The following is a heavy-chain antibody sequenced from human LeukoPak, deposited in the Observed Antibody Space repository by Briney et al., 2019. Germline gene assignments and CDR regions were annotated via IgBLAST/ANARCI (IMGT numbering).Heavy chain of an antibody. Sequence: SETLSLTCTVSGGSISSYYWSWIRQPPGKGLEWIGDIYCSGSTNYNPSLKSRVTMSVDTSKNQFSLKLSSVTAADTAVYYCASSEYRPGTTDAFDTWGQGTMVTVSS. J-gene: IGHJ3*02. CDR3: ASSEYRPGTTDAFDT. D-gene: IGHD1-1*01. CDR2: IYCSGST. CDR1: GGSISSYY. V-gene: IGHV4-59*12.